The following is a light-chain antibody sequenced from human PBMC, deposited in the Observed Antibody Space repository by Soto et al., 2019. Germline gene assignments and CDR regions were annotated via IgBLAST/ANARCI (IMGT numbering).Light chain of an antibody. CDR1: NLGSKY. V-gene: IGLV3-1*01. Sequence: YELTQPPSVSVSPGQTATITCSGDNLGSKYVCWYQQRPGQSPVLVMYQDKYRPSGIPDRFSGANSGSTATLTITGTQAMDEADYYCQAWDSITYVVFGGGTKLTVL. CDR2: QDK. CDR3: QAWDSITYVV. J-gene: IGLJ2*01.